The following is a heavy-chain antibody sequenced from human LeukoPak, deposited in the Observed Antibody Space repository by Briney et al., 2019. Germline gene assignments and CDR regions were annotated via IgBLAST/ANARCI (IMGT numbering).Heavy chain of an antibody. V-gene: IGHV1-69*05. CDR1: GGTFSSYA. CDR2: IIPILGTA. J-gene: IGHJ4*02. D-gene: IGHD2-15*01. CDR3: ARENTIYCSGGSCYSSSPADY. Sequence: ASVKVSCKASGGTFSSYAISWVRQAPGQGLEWMGRIIPILGTANYAQKCQGRVTITTDESTSTAYMELSSLRSEDTAVYYCARENTIYCSGGSCYSSSPADYWGQGTLVTVSS.